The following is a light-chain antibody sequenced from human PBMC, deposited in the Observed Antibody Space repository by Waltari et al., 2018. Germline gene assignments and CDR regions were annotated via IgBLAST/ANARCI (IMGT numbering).Light chain of an antibody. CDR1: QSVSIW. CDR2: KAS. Sequence: DIQMTQSPSTLSASVGDRVTITCRASQSVSIWLAWYQQQPGKAPNLLIYKASTLESGVPSRFSGGGSGTEFTRTISSLQPDDFATYYCQQYNSYARTFGQGTKVEI. CDR3: QQYNSYART. V-gene: IGKV1-5*03. J-gene: IGKJ1*01.